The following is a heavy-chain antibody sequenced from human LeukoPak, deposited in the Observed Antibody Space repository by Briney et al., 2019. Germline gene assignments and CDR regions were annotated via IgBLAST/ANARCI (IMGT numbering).Heavy chain of an antibody. CDR2: ISGSGGST. CDR1: GFTFSSYA. CDR3: AKVNTVVTRAFDI. Sequence: GGSLRLSCAASGFTFSSYAMSWVRQAPGKGLEWVSAISGSGGSTYYADSVKGRFTISRDNSKNTLYLQINSLRAEDTAVYYCAKVNTVVTRAFDIWGQGTMVTVSS. J-gene: IGHJ3*02. V-gene: IGHV3-23*01. D-gene: IGHD4-23*01.